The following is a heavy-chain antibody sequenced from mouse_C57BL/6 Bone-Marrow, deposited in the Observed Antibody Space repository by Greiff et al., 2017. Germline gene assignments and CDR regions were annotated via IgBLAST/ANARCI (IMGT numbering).Heavy chain of an antibody. CDR3: ARWDWDGYFDY. D-gene: IGHD4-1*01. V-gene: IGHV1-26*01. J-gene: IGHJ2*01. CDR2: INPNNGGT. Sequence: VQLQQSGPELVKPGASVKISCKASGYTFTDYYMNWVKQSHGKSLEWIGDINPNNGGTSYNQKFKGKATLTVDKSSSTAYMQLSSLTSEDSAVYFCARWDWDGYFDYWGQGTTLTVSS. CDR1: GYTFTDYY.